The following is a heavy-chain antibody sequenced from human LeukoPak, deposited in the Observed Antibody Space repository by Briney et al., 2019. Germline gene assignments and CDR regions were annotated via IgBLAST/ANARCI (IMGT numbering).Heavy chain of an antibody. CDR3: ATSYYDYDRWDY. J-gene: IGHJ4*02. CDR1: GDSISSYY. V-gene: IGHV4-59*01. Sequence: SETLSLTCTVSGDSISSYYWSWIRQPPGKGLEWIGYIYYSGSTKYSPSLKSRVNMSVDPSKSRFSLNLTSVTAADTAVYYCATSYYDYDRWDYWSQGTLVTVSS. D-gene: IGHD3-3*01. CDR2: IYYSGST.